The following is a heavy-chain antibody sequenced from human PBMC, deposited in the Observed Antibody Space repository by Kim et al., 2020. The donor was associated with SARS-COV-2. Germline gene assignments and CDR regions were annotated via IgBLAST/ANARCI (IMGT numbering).Heavy chain of an antibody. Sequence: SVKVSCKASGGTFSSYAISWVRQAPGQGLEWMGRIIPILGIANYAQKFQGRVTITADKSTSTAYMELSSLRSEDTAVYYCARSFGVVIVFDYWGQGTLVTVSS. V-gene: IGHV1-69*04. CDR3: ARSFGVVIVFDY. CDR1: GGTFSSYA. CDR2: IIPILGIA. J-gene: IGHJ4*02. D-gene: IGHD3-3*01.